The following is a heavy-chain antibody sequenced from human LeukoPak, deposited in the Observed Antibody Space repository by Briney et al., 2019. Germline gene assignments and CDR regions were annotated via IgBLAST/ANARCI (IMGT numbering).Heavy chain of an antibody. CDR1: GGSFSGYY. Sequence: SETLSVTCAVYGGSFSGYYWSWIRQPPGKGLEWIGEINHSGSTNYNPSLKSRVTISVDTSKNQFSLKLSSVTAADTAVYYCARGSQSTRPGGYWGQGTLVTVSS. J-gene: IGHJ4*02. CDR3: ARGSQSTRPGGY. CDR2: INHSGST. D-gene: IGHD2-2*01. V-gene: IGHV4-34*01.